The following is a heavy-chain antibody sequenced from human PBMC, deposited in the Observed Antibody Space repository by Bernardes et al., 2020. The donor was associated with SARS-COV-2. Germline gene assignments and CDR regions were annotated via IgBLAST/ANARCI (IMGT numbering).Heavy chain of an antibody. CDR3: ARGSVGSGYQYYFDY. D-gene: IGHD3-22*01. CDR2: IYYSGST. V-gene: IGHV4-59*01. CDR1: GGSISSYY. Sequence: SETLYLTCTVSGGSISSYYWSWIRQPPGKGLEWIGYIYYSGSTNYNPSLKSRVTISVDTSKNQFSLKLSSVTAADTAVYYCARGSVGSGYQYYFDYWGQGTLVTVSS. J-gene: IGHJ4*02.